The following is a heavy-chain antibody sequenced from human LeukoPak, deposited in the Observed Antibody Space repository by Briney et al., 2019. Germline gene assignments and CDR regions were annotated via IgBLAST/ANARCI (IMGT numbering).Heavy chain of an antibody. V-gene: IGHV3-23*01. Sequence: GGSLRLSCAASGFTFSSYAMSWVRQAPGKGLEWVSAISGSGGSTYYADSVKGRFTISRDNSKNTLYLQMNSLRAEDTAVYYCAKHEQWLVSESPDYWGQGTLVTVSS. J-gene: IGHJ4*02. CDR3: AKHEQWLVSESPDY. D-gene: IGHD6-19*01. CDR1: GFTFSSYA. CDR2: ISGSGGST.